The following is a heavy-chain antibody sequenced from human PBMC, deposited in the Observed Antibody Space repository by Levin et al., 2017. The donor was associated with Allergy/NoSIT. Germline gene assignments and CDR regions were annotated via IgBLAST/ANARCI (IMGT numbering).Heavy chain of an antibody. V-gene: IGHV6-1*01. CDR2: TYYRSKWYN. D-gene: IGHD1-26*01. CDR1: GDSVSSNSAA. Sequence: SETLSLTCAISGDSVSSNSAAWNWIRQSPSRGLEWLGRTYYRSKWYNDYAVSVKSRITINPDTSKNQFSLQLNSVTPEDTAVYYCARDLSDIVGARVAAFDIWGQGTMVTVSS. J-gene: IGHJ3*02. CDR3: ARDLSDIVGARVAAFDI.